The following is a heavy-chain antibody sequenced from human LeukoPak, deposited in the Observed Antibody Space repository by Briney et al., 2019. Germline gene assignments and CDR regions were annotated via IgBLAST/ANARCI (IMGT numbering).Heavy chain of an antibody. CDR1: GFTFSSYW. J-gene: IGHJ4*02. CDR2: ISSSSSTI. CDR3: ARDLSKWLVGDDY. Sequence: QTGGSLRLSCAASGFTFSSYWMSWVRQAPGKGLEWVSYISSSSSTIYYADSVKGRFTISRDNAKNSLYLQMNSLRAEDTAVYYCARDLSKWLVGDDYWGQGTLVTVSS. V-gene: IGHV3-48*04. D-gene: IGHD6-19*01.